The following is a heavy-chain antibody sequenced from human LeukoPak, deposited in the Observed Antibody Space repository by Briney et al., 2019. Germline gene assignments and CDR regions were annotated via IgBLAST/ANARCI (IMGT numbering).Heavy chain of an antibody. CDR2: ISSSGSYM. D-gene: IGHD2-2*01. Sequence: GGSLRLSCAASGFTFSSYWMHWVRQAPGKGLEWVSSISSSGSYMSYADSVKGRFTISRDNSKNTVYLQMNSLRAEDTAVYYCARGETSSYDYWGQGTLVTVSS. CDR3: ARGETSSYDY. V-gene: IGHV3-21*04. J-gene: IGHJ4*02. CDR1: GFTFSSYW.